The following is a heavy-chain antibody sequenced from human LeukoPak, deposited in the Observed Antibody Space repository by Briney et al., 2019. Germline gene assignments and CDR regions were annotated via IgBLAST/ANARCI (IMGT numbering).Heavy chain of an antibody. Sequence: GGSLTLSCAASGFTFSSYGMHWVRQAPGKGLEWVAVVWYDGSNKYYADSVKGRFTISRDNSKNTPYLKMNSLRPEDTAVYYCARGTYQLLYTYYYMDVWGKGTTVTVSS. CDR1: GFTFSSYG. J-gene: IGHJ6*03. CDR3: ARGTYQLLYTYYYMDV. CDR2: VWYDGSNK. V-gene: IGHV3-33*01. D-gene: IGHD2-2*02.